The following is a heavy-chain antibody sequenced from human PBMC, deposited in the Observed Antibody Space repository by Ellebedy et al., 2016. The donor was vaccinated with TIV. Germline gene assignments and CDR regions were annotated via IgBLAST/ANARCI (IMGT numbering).Heavy chain of an antibody. V-gene: IGHV4-34*01. CDR2: INHSGST. Sequence: SETLSLXCAVYGGSFSGYYWSWIRQPPGKGLEWIGEINHSGSTNYNPSLKSRVTISVDTSKNQFSLKLSSVTAADTAVYYCAGFEGGATIRFDYWGQGTLVTVSS. D-gene: IGHD1-26*01. CDR1: GGSFSGYY. J-gene: IGHJ4*02. CDR3: AGFEGGATIRFDY.